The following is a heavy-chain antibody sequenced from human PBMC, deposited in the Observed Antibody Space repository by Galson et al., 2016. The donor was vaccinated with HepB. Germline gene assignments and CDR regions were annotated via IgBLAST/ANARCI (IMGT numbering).Heavy chain of an antibody. CDR2: ISYDGSRK. Sequence: SLRLSCAVSRFFTNYAFHWVRQPPGKGLEWVAVISYDGSRKNYADSVKDRLTISRDNSKNTVYLQMNSLRPEDTAVYYCARESWDDGRKEEAFDTWGQGTMVTVSS. V-gene: IGHV3-30-3*01. J-gene: IGHJ3*02. CDR1: RFFTNYA. CDR3: ARESWDDGRKEEAFDT. D-gene: IGHD1-1*01.